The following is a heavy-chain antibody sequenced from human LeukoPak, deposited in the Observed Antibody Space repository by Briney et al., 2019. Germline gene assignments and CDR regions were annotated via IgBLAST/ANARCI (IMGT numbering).Heavy chain of an antibody. Sequence: GGSLRLSCAASGFTFDDYAMHWVRQAPGKGLEWVSGISWNSGSIGYADSAKGRFTISRDNAKNSLYLQMNSLRAEDTALYYCAKGPYYDFWSGPDYWGQGTLVTVSS. J-gene: IGHJ4*02. V-gene: IGHV3-9*01. D-gene: IGHD3-3*01. CDR2: ISWNSGSI. CDR1: GFTFDDYA. CDR3: AKGPYYDFWSGPDY.